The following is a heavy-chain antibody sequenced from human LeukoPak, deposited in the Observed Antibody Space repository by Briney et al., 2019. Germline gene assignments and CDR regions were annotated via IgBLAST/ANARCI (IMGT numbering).Heavy chain of an antibody. CDR1: GFTFSSYA. V-gene: IGHV3-30*04. CDR2: ISYDGSNK. CDR3: ARGGYYYDSSGYYGYY. J-gene: IGHJ4*02. D-gene: IGHD3-22*01. Sequence: TGGSLRLSCAASGFTFSSYAMHWVRQAPGKGLEWVAVISYDGSNKYYADSVKGRFTISRDNSKNTLYLQMNSLRAEDTAVCYCARGGYYYDSSGYYGYYWGQGTLVTVSS.